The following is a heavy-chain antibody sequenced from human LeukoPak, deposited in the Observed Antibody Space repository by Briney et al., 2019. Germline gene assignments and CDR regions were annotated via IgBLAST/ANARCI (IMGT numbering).Heavy chain of an antibody. CDR3: VRDLVSTGPYGMDV. J-gene: IGHJ6*02. CDR1: GYTFTNYY. CDR2: INPSSGGT. Sequence: ASLRVSSTASGYTFTNYYIPWVRQAPGHGLEWMGAINPSSGGTNSAQKFQGRVSMTRDTSISTAYMEVSSLRSDDTAGFYCVRDLVSTGPYGMDVWGQGTTVTVSS. V-gene: IGHV1-2*02. D-gene: IGHD5/OR15-5a*01.